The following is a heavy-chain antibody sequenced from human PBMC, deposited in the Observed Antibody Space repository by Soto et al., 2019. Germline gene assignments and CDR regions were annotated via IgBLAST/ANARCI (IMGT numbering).Heavy chain of an antibody. D-gene: IGHD3-22*01. CDR2: ISYDGSNK. V-gene: IGHV3-30-3*01. Sequence: GSLRLSCSASGFTFGSYAMHWVRQAPGKGLEWVAVISYDGSNKCYADSVKGRFTISRDNSKNTLYLQMNSLRAEDTAVYYCARDPDSSGYYVFDSWGQGTLVTVSS. CDR1: GFTFGSYA. J-gene: IGHJ4*02. CDR3: ARDPDSSGYYVFDS.